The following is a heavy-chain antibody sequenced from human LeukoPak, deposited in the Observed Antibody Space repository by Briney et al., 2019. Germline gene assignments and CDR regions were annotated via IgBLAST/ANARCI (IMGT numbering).Heavy chain of an antibody. CDR3: ARSQGEWDY. CDR1: GYTFTGYH. D-gene: IGHD2-8*01. V-gene: IGHV1-2*06. CDR2: INPNSGDT. Sequence: ASVKVSCRTSGYTFTGYHVHWVRQAPGQGLEWMGRINPNSGDTNYAQNFQGRVIMTRDTSISTAYMELSSLRSDDTAVYYCARSQGEWDYWGQGTLVTVSS. J-gene: IGHJ4*02.